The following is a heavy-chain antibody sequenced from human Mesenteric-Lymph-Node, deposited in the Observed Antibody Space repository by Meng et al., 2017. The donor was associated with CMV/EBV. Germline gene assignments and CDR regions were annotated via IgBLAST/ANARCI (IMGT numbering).Heavy chain of an antibody. D-gene: IGHD3-10*01. CDR2: INPNSGGT. J-gene: IGHJ6*02. CDR1: GYTFTGYY. CDR3: ARAQMTPPVHYYGSGSYYRAQDYYGMDV. Sequence: ASVKVSCKASGYTFTGYYMHWVRQAPGQGLEWMGWINPNSGGTNYAQKFQGRVTMTRDTSISTAYMELSRLRSDDTAAYYCARAQMTPPVHYYGSGSYYRAQDYYGMDVWGQGTTVTVSS. V-gene: IGHV1-2*02.